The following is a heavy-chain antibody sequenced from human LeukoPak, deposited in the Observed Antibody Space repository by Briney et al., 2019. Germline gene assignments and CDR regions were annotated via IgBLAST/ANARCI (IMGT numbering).Heavy chain of an antibody. Sequence: ASVKVSCKASGYTFTGYYMHWVRQAPGQGLEWMGWIKPNSGDTSYPQRFQGRVTMTRHTSISTVYMEVSRLTSDGTAVYYCARASYYDFWSGYPAGYMDVWGKGTTVTVSS. CDR2: IKPNSGDT. CDR3: ARASYYDFWSGYPAGYMDV. J-gene: IGHJ6*03. CDR1: GYTFTGYY. D-gene: IGHD3-3*01. V-gene: IGHV1-2*02.